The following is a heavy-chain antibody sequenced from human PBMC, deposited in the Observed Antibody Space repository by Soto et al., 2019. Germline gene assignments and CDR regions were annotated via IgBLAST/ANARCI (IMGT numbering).Heavy chain of an antibody. D-gene: IGHD3-3*01. Sequence: SVKVSCKASGGTFSSYAISWVRQAPGQGLEWMGGIIPIFGTANYAQKFQGRVTITADESTSTAYMELSSLRSEDTAVYYCARDHYDFWSGYYTEYYYYGMDGWGQGTTVTVAS. CDR2: IIPIFGTA. J-gene: IGHJ6*02. CDR1: GGTFSSYA. V-gene: IGHV1-69*13. CDR3: ARDHYDFWSGYYTEYYYYGMDG.